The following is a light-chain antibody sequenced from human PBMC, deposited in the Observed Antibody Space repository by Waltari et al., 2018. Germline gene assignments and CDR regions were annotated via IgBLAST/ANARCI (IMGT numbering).Light chain of an antibody. CDR2: KDT. CDR1: VLAEKY. V-gene: IGLV3-27*01. J-gene: IGLJ2*01. CDR3: HAAADNNWF. Sequence: YDLAQPFSVSVSPGQPAPITCSGDVLAEKYVRWFQQRPGQAPTLILYKDTERPSGIPERFSGSSSGSTVTLTIRGALLEDEADYHCHAAADNNWFFGGGTKLTVL.